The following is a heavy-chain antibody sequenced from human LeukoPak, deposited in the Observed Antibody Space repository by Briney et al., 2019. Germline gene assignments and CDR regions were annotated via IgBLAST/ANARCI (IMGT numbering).Heavy chain of an antibody. CDR1: GFTFSSYW. D-gene: IGHD3-22*01. CDR3: ARARNYDSSGYLYPSDYYHGMDV. CDR2: INSDGSST. V-gene: IGHV3-74*01. J-gene: IGHJ6*02. Sequence: GGSLRLSCAASGFTFSSYWMHWVRQAPGKGLVWVSRINSDGSSTSYADSVKGRFTISRDNAKNTLYLQMNSLRAEDTAVYYCARARNYDSSGYLYPSDYYHGMDVWGQGTTVTVSS.